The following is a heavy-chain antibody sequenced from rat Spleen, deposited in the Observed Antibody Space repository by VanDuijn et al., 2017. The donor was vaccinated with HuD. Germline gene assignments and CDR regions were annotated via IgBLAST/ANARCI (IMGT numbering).Heavy chain of an antibody. CDR3: ARHTYGGFEAFDY. V-gene: IGHV2-45*01. CDR2: MWSGGST. D-gene: IGHD1-11*01. J-gene: IGHJ2*01. Sequence: QVQLMESGPGLVQPSETLSLTCTVSGFSLTSYNVHWVRQPPGKGLEWMGVMWSGGSTDYNSVLKSRLSISRDTSKNQVFLKMNSLQSEDTGAYYCARHTYGGFEAFDYWGQGVMVTVSS. CDR1: GFSLTSYN.